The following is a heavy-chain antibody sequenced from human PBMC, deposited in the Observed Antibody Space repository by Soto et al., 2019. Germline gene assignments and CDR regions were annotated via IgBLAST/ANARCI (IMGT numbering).Heavy chain of an antibody. J-gene: IGHJ6*02. CDR2: ISYDGSDK. D-gene: IGHD5-18*01. V-gene: IGHV3-30-3*01. CDR3: ARDTGPNGYNYYYFGMDV. CDR1: GFTFSNYA. Sequence: GGSLRLSCAASGFTFSNYAMHWVRQAPGKGLEWVAVISYDGSDKYNANSVKGRFTISRDNSKNTLYLQMNSLRAEDTAVYYCARDTGPNGYNYYYFGMDVWGQGTTVTVSS.